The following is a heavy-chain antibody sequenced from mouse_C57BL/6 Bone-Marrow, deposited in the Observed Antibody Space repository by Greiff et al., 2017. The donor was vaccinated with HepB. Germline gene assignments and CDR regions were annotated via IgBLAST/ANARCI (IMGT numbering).Heavy chain of an antibody. V-gene: IGHV14-4*01. J-gene: IGHJ2*01. CDR2: IDPENGDT. Sequence: EVQVVESGAELVRPGASVKLSCTASGFNIKDDYMHGVKQRPEQGLEWIGWIDPENGDTEYASKFQGKATITADTSSNKASLQLSSLTSEDTDVYYCTRGVTTVVSHFDYWGQGTTLTVSS. CDR3: TRGVTTVVSHFDY. CDR1: GFNIKDDY. D-gene: IGHD1-1*01.